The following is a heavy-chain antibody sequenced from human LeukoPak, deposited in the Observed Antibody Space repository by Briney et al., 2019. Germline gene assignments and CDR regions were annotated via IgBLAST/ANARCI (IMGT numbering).Heavy chain of an antibody. CDR1: GFTFSTYG. CDR3: AKFDSSGYYGYFDY. CDR2: IQYDGSVK. Sequence: PGGSLRLSCAASGFTFSTYGMHWVRQAPGKGLEWVTFIQYDGSVKLYGDSVKGRFTISRDNSKNTLYLQMNSLRAEDTAVYFCAKFDSSGYYGYFDYWGQGTLVTVSS. V-gene: IGHV3-30*02. J-gene: IGHJ4*02. D-gene: IGHD3-22*01.